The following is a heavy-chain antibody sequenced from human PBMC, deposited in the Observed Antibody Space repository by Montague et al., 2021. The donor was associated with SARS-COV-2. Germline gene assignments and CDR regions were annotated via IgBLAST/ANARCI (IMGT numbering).Heavy chain of an antibody. CDR2: ITASSIYI. CDR1: GFTFSTYT. V-gene: IGHV3-21*01. J-gene: IGHJ3*02. CDR3: TRDAFTMIIGAFNI. Sequence: SLRLSYAASGFTFSTYTMNWVRQAPGQGLEWVSSITASSIYIYYADSVKGRFTISRDNAKNSLYLQMNSLRAEDTAVYYCTRDAFTMIIGAFNIWGQGTKVTASS. D-gene: IGHD3-22*01.